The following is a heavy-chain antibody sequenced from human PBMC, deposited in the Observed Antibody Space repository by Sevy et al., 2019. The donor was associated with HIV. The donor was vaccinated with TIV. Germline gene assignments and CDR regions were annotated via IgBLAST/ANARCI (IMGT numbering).Heavy chain of an antibody. CDR2: IYPADSDT. D-gene: IGHD4-17*01. Sequence: GESLKISCKGSGYSFTSYWIGWVRQMPGKGLEWMGIIYPADSDTGYSRSFQGQVTISADKSISTAYLQWSSLKASDTAMYDCARRSPMTTVIDYWGQGTLVTVSS. J-gene: IGHJ4*02. V-gene: IGHV5-51*01. CDR3: ARRSPMTTVIDY. CDR1: GYSFTSYW.